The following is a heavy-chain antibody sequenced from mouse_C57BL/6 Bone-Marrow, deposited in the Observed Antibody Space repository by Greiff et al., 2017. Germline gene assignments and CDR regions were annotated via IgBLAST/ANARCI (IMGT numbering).Heavy chain of an antibody. V-gene: IGHV1-80*01. CDR1: GYAFSSYW. Sequence: VQLVESGAELVKPGASVKISCKASGYAFSSYWMNWAKQRPGQGLEWIGQIYPGGGDTNYNGKFKGKATLTADKSSSTAYMQLSSLTSEDAAVYFCAREGDGYYVWGQGTLVTVSA. D-gene: IGHD2-3*01. CDR2: IYPGGGDT. J-gene: IGHJ3*01. CDR3: AREGDGYYV.